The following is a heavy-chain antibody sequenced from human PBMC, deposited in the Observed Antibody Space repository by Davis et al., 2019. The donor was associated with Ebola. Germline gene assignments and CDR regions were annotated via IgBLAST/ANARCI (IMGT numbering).Heavy chain of an antibody. CDR2: ISSSSSYI. D-gene: IGHD6-13*01. Sequence: GSLRLSCAASGFTFSSYSMNWVRQAPGKGLEWVSSISSSSSYIYYADSVKGRFTISRDNAKNSLYLQMNSLRAEDTAVYYCAKDSSSSSHYYYGMDVWGQGTTVTVSS. V-gene: IGHV3-21*01. CDR1: GFTFSSYS. CDR3: AKDSSSSSHYYYGMDV. J-gene: IGHJ6*02.